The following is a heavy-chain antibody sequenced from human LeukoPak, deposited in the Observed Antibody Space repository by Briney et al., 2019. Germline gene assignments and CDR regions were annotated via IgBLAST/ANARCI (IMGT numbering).Heavy chain of an antibody. CDR2: IYYSGST. V-gene: IGHV4-39*01. CDR1: GGSISSSSYY. D-gene: IGHD2-15*01. Sequence: SETLSLTCTVSGGSISSSSYYWGRIRQPPGKGRESIGSIYYSGSTYYNPSLKSRVTISVDTSKNQFSLKLSSVTAADTAVYYCAGQAWDIVVVGMDVWGQGTTVTVSS. J-gene: IGHJ6*02. CDR3: AGQAWDIVVVGMDV.